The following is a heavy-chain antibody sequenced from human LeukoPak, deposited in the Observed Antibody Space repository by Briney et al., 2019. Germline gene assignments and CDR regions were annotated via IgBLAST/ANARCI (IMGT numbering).Heavy chain of an antibody. CDR3: AGQVVVVAATDWFDP. CDR1: GFTFDDYA. CDR2: ISWNSGSI. Sequence: GRSLRLSCAASGFTFDDYAMHWVRQAPGKGLEWVSGISWNSGSIGYADSVKGRFTISRDNAKNSLYLQMNSLRAEDTALYYCAGQVVVVAATDWFDPWGQGTLVTVSS. V-gene: IGHV3-9*01. D-gene: IGHD2-15*01. J-gene: IGHJ5*02.